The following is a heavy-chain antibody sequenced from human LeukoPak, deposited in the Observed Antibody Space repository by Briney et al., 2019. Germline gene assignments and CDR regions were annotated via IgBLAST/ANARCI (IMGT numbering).Heavy chain of an antibody. Sequence: GGSLRLSCAASGFTFSSYAMSWVRQAPGKGLEWVSAISGSGDNTYYADSVKGRFTISRDNSKNTLYLQMNSLRAEDTAVYYCARGPRTYLDYWGQGTLVTVSS. CDR3: ARGPRTYLDY. J-gene: IGHJ4*02. CDR1: GFTFSSYA. V-gene: IGHV3-23*01. CDR2: ISGSGDNT.